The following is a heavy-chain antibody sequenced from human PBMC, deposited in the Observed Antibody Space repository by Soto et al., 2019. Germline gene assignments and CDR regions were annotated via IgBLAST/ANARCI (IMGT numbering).Heavy chain of an antibody. D-gene: IGHD3-3*01. CDR1: GGSISSGGYY. CDR3: AVDYDFWSGYQT. V-gene: IGHV4-31*03. J-gene: IGHJ4*02. Sequence: KPSETLSLTCTVSGGSISSGGYYWSWIRQHPGKGLEWIGYIYYSGSTYYNPSLKSRVTISVDTSKNQFSLKLSSVTAADTAVYYCAVDYDFWSGYQTWGQGTLVPVSS. CDR2: IYYSGST.